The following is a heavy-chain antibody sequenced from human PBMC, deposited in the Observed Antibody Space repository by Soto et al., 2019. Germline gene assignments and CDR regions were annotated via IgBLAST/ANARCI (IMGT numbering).Heavy chain of an antibody. D-gene: IGHD1-1*01. Sequence: PSETLSLPGPVSGCSISSYYWSWIRQPPGKGLEWIGYIYYSGSTNYNPSLKSRVTISVDTSKNQFSLKLSSVTAADTAVYYCARDRGQLEPPRYWGQGTLVTVSS. CDR3: ARDRGQLEPPRY. CDR1: GCSISSYY. J-gene: IGHJ4*02. V-gene: IGHV4-59*01. CDR2: IYYSGST.